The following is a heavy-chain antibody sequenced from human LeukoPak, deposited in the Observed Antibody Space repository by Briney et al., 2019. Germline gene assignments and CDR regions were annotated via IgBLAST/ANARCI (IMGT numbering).Heavy chain of an antibody. V-gene: IGHV4-39*07. Sequence: PSETLSLTCTVSGGSINSRNYYWGWIRQPPGKGLEWNGNIYYSGITNYNPSLKSRVTASVDTSKNQFSLKLSSVTAADTAVYYCARSLRYCSGGNCYYTMDVWGQGTTVTVSS. D-gene: IGHD2-15*01. J-gene: IGHJ6*02. CDR2: IYYSGIT. CDR1: GGSINSRNYY. CDR3: ARSLRYCSGGNCYYTMDV.